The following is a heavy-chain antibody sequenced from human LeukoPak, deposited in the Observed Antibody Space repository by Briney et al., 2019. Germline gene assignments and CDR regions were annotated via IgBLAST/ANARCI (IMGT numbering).Heavy chain of an antibody. CDR1: GGSISSYY. Sequence: SETLSLTCTVSGGSISSYYWSWIRQPPGKGLEWIGYIYYSGSTNYNPSLKSRVTISVDTSKNQFSLKLSSVTAADTAVYYSARGDILTRGYYYGMDVWGQGTTVTVSS. CDR3: ARGDILTRGYYYGMDV. J-gene: IGHJ6*02. D-gene: IGHD3-9*01. CDR2: IYYSGST. V-gene: IGHV4-59*01.